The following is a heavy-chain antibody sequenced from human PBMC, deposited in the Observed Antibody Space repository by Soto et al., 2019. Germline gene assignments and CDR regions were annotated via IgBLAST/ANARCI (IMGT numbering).Heavy chain of an antibody. V-gene: IGHV4-30-2*01. CDR3: ARGQIFDP. CDR1: GGSISSGGYS. J-gene: IGHJ5*02. Sequence: PSETLSLTCAVSGGSISSGGYSWSWIRQPPGKGLEWIGYIYHSGSTYYNPSLKGRVTISVDRSKNQFSLKLSSVTAADTAVYYCARGQIFDPWGQGTLVTVSS. CDR2: IYHSGST.